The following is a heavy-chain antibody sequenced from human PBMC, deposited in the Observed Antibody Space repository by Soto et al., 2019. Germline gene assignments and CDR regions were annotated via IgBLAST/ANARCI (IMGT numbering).Heavy chain of an antibody. D-gene: IGHD6-19*01. CDR1: GFTFSSYW. Sequence: EVQLVESGGGLVQPGGSLRLSCAASGFTFSSYWMHWVRQAPGKGLVWVSRINSDGSSTSYADSVKGRFTISRDNAKNTLYRQRNSLRAEDTAVDYWARGGPRGGSSGFDYWGQGTLVTGSA. V-gene: IGHV3-74*01. CDR2: INSDGSST. CDR3: ARGGPRGGSSGFDY. J-gene: IGHJ4*02.